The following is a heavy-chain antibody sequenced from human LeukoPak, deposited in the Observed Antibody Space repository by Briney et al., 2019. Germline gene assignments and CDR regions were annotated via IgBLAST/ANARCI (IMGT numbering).Heavy chain of an antibody. J-gene: IGHJ4*02. V-gene: IGHV3-33*08. D-gene: IGHD3-22*01. Sequence: QTGGSLRLSCAASGFTFSSYGMHWVRQAPGKGLEWVAVIWYDGSNKYYADSVKGRFTISRDNSKNTLYLQMNSLRAEDTAVYYCARDSNYYDSSGAFDYWGQGTLVTVSS. CDR3: ARDSNYYDSSGAFDY. CDR1: GFTFSSYG. CDR2: IWYDGSNK.